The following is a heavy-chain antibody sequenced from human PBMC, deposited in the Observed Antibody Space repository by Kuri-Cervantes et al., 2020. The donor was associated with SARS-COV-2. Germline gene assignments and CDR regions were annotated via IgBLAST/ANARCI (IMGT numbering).Heavy chain of an antibody. J-gene: IGHJ6*03. Sequence: GESLKISCAASGFTFSSYWMSWVRQAPGKGLEWVANIKQDGSEKYYVDSVKGRFTISKDSAKNSLFLQMNSLRVEDTAVYYCARVAGEGPIYYYYMDVWGKGTTVTVSS. D-gene: IGHD1-26*01. V-gene: IGHV3-7*04. CDR2: IKQDGSEK. CDR1: GFTFSSYW. CDR3: ARVAGEGPIYYYYMDV.